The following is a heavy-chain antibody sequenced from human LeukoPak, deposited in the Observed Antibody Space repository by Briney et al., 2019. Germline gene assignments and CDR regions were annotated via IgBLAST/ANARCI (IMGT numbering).Heavy chain of an antibody. V-gene: IGHV3-20*04. D-gene: IGHD2-2*01. CDR2: INWSGGST. CDR1: GFAFDEHG. Sequence: PGGSLRLSCTASGFAFDEHGMSWVRQVPGKGLEWVSGINWSGGSTGYADPLRGRFTISRDNAKNSLYLQMDSLKAEDTALYYCARAPITSPFYFDYWGQGTLVTVSS. J-gene: IGHJ4*02. CDR3: ARAPITSPFYFDY.